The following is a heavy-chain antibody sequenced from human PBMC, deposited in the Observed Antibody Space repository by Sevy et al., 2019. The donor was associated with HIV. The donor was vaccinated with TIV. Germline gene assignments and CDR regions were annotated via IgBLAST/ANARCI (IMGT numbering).Heavy chain of an antibody. CDR3: ARDIRWFRELTICYYGMDV. Sequence: GGSLRLSCAASGFTFSSYSMNWVRQAPGKGLEWVSSISSSSSYIYYADSVKGRFTISRDNAKNSLYLQMNSLRAEDTAVYYCARDIRWFRELTICYYGMDVWGQGTTVTVSS. CDR2: ISSSSSYI. J-gene: IGHJ6*02. V-gene: IGHV3-21*01. CDR1: GFTFSSYS. D-gene: IGHD3-10*01.